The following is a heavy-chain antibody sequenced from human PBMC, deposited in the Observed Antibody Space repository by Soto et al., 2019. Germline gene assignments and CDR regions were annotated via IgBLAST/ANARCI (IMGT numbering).Heavy chain of an antibody. D-gene: IGHD3-3*01. CDR2: ISDSGIS. V-gene: IGHV4-61*01. CDR3: ARGEGNPYYAYHFDT. Sequence: SSETLSLTCAVSGDSVTSVNYFWTWIRQPPGGGLEWIGYISDSGISKYNPSLKSRVAMSQDTSKNQFSLNLHSVTAADTAVYFCARGEGNPYYAYHFDTWGQGALVTVSP. CDR1: GDSVTSVNYF. J-gene: IGHJ4*02.